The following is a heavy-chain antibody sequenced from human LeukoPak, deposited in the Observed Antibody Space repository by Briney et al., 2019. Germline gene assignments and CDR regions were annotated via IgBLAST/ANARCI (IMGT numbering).Heavy chain of an antibody. CDR1: EFTFTSYE. J-gene: IGHJ4*02. CDR2: ITDGADT. D-gene: IGHD1-1*01. CDR3: AKVDYWSPENYLDS. Sequence: GGSLRLSCAASEFTFTSYELNWVRQAPGKGLESVSMITDGADTYYADSVKGRFTISRDNSQNTVHLQMDNLRADDTAVYYCAKVDYWSPENYLDSWGQGTLVTVSS. V-gene: IGHV3-23*01.